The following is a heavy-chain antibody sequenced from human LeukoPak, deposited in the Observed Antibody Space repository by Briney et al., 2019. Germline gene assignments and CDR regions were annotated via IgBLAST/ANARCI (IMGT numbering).Heavy chain of an antibody. Sequence: GGSLRLSCAASGFTFSNYWMSWVRQAPGKGLEWVANIKQDGSVKYYVDSVKGRFTISRDNAKSFLQMNSLRVEDTAVYYCARMGYSSSSLDYWGQGTLVTVSS. J-gene: IGHJ4*02. CDR1: GFTFSNYW. CDR3: ARMGYSSSSLDY. CDR2: IKQDGSVK. D-gene: IGHD6-6*01. V-gene: IGHV3-7*01.